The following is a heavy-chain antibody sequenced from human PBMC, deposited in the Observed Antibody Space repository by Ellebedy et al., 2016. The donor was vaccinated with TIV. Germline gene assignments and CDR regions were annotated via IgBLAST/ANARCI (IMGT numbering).Heavy chain of an antibody. CDR1: GFTFNTYA. J-gene: IGHJ5*02. Sequence: GGSLRLXXAASGFTFNTYALNWVRQAPGRGLEWVSGLSAGGGTTYYADSVRGRFTISRDNSMNTLYLQMNSLRAGDTAVYYCAKIATTVTTNWFDPWGQGTLVTVSS. CDR2: LSAGGGTT. V-gene: IGHV3-23*01. D-gene: IGHD4-17*01. CDR3: AKIATTVTTNWFDP.